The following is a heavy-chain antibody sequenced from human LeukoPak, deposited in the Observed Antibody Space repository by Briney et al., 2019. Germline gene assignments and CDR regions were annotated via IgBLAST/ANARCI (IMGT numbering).Heavy chain of an antibody. V-gene: IGHV3-69-1*01. D-gene: IGHD3-10*01. CDR3: ARYYFGSGNYRTFDR. Sequence: GVCLRLSCAASGFILSDFTMNWVRQAPGKGLEWVTTISNTGVTHYADSVKGRFTISRDSAKNSQYLQIYSLRDEDTAVYYCARYYFGSGNYRTFDRWGQGTLVIVSS. CDR2: ISNTGVT. J-gene: IGHJ4*02. CDR1: GFILSDFT.